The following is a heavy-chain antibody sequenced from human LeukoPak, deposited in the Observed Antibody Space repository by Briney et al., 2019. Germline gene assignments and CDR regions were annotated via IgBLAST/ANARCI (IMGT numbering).Heavy chain of an antibody. CDR1: GSTFSSDA. D-gene: IGHD1-14*01. J-gene: IGHJ5*02. CDR3: ANKPLGFDP. CDR2: ITGSGDAT. Sequence: GGSLRLSCTAPGSTFSSDAMAWVRQAPGKGLEWLSSITGSGDATYYADYVKGRFTISRDNSKNTLYLQMESLRAEDTAVYYCANKPLGFDPWGQGTLVTVSS. V-gene: IGHV3-23*01.